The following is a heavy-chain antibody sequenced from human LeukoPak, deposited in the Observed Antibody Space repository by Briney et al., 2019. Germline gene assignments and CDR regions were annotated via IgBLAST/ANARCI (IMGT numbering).Heavy chain of an antibody. CDR2: IYHSGST. Sequence: SETLSLTCAVSGGSISSSNWWSWVRQPPGRGLEWIGKIYHSGSTNYNPSLKSRVTISVDKSKNQFSLKLSSVTAADTAVYYCARGLTHRMYYSEGGDAFDIWGQGTMVTVSS. J-gene: IGHJ3*02. CDR3: ARGLTHRMYYSEGGDAFDI. CDR1: GGSISSSNW. D-gene: IGHD3-22*01. V-gene: IGHV4-4*02.